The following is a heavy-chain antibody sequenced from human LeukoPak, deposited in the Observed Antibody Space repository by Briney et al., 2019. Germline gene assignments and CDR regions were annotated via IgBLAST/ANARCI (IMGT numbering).Heavy chain of an antibody. CDR3: ASAPYGSGSYWGAFDI. J-gene: IGHJ3*02. CDR2: INHSGST. V-gene: IGHV4-34*01. CDR1: GGSFSGYY. Sequence: SETLSLTCAVYGGSFSGYYWSWIRQPPGKGLEWIGEINHSGSTNYNPSLKSRVTISVDTSKNQFSLKLSSVTAADTAVYYCASAPYGSGSYWGAFDIWGQGTMVTVSS. D-gene: IGHD3-10*01.